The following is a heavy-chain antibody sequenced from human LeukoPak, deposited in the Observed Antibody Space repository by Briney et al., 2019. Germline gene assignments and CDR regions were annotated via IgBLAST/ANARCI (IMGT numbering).Heavy chain of an antibody. CDR1: GFTFSSYA. CDR2: ISGSGGST. CDR3: AKENQLLQIGYFDY. D-gene: IGHD3-22*01. J-gene: IGHJ4*02. V-gene: IGHV3-23*01. Sequence: GGSLRLSCAASGFTFSSYAMSWARQAPGMGLEWVSAISGSGGSTYYADSVKGRFTIPRDNSKNTLYLQMNSLRAEDTAVYYCAKENQLLQIGYFDYWGQGTLVTVSS.